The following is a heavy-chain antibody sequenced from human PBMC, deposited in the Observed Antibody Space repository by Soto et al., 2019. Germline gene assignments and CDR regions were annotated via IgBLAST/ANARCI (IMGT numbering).Heavy chain of an antibody. J-gene: IGHJ5*02. Sequence: QVQLQQWGAGLLKPSETLSLTCAVYGGSFSGYYWSWIRQPPGKGLEWIGEINHSGSTNYNPSLKSRVTIPVDTSKNQFSLKLSSVTAADTAVYYCAREGRLSNWFDPWGQGTLVTVSS. V-gene: IGHV4-34*01. D-gene: IGHD6-6*01. CDR1: GGSFSGYY. CDR2: INHSGST. CDR3: AREGRLSNWFDP.